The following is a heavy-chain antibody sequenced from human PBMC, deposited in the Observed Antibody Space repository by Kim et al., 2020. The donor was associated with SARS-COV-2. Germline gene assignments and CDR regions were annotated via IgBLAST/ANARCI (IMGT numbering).Heavy chain of an antibody. D-gene: IGHD3-10*01. J-gene: IGHJ4*02. CDR1: GFTFSSYA. CDR2: ISGSGGST. CDR3: AKGQGRSPYGSGSYYGGDDY. Sequence: GGSLRLSCAASGFTFSSYAMSWVRQAPGKGLEWVSAISGSGGSTYYADSVKGRFTISRDNSKNTLYLQMNSLRAEDTAVYYCAKGQGRSPYGSGSYYGGDDYWGQGTLVTVSS. V-gene: IGHV3-23*01.